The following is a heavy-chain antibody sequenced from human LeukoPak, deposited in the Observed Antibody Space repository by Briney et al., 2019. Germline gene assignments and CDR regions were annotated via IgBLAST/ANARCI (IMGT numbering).Heavy chain of an antibody. D-gene: IGHD3-10*01. CDR1: GFTFSSNA. Sequence: PGGSLRLSCAASGFTFSSNAMSWVRQAPGKGLEWVSVITGNDGSTYYADSVKGRFTISRDSSKNTVFLQMDSLRAEDTAVYYCARDPGYGLGVDYGDYWGQGTLVTVSS. CDR3: ARDPGYGLGVDYGDY. CDR2: ITGNDGST. J-gene: IGHJ4*02. V-gene: IGHV3-23*01.